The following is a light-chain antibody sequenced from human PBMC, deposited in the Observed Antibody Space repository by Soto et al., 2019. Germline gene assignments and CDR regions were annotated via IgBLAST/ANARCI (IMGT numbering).Light chain of an antibody. CDR3: QQSYSTKWK. V-gene: IGKV1-39*01. Sequence: DIQMTPSPSSLSAAVVDSSTMNCWASQSISSYLNWYQQKHGKAHKIMIYAASSLQSGVKSRFSGSGSGTDFTLTIRSMQPEDFATYYCQQSYSTKWKFGKGDKVVIK. CDR2: AAS. J-gene: IGKJ1*01. CDR1: QSISSY.